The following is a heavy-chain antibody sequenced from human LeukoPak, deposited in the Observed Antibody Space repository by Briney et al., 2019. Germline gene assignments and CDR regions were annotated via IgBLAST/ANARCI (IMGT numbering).Heavy chain of an antibody. CDR1: GLSLNTAGVG. V-gene: IGHV2-5*02. J-gene: IGHJ6*02. CDR3: AKAGYGSGSFLRYYYYGMDV. D-gene: IGHD3-10*01. CDR2: IYWDDDK. Sequence: SGPTLVNPTQTLTLTCTLSGLSLNTAGVGVGWIRQPPGKALEWLALIYWDDDKRYNPSLKTRLTITKDTSKNQVVLTVTNMDPVDTATYYCAKAGYGSGSFLRYYYYGMDVWGQGTTVTVSS.